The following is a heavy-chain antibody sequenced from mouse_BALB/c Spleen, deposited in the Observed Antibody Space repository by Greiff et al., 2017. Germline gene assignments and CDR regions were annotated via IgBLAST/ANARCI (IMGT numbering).Heavy chain of an antibody. Sequence: VQLKESGPGLVKPSQSLSLTCTVTGYSITSDYAWNWIRQFPGNKLEWMGYISYSGSTSYNPSLKSRISITRDTSKNQFFLQLNSVTTEDTATYYCARLGGNDYDYFDYWGQGTTLTVAS. CDR1: GYSITSDYA. J-gene: IGHJ2*01. V-gene: IGHV3-2*02. CDR2: ISYSGST. D-gene: IGHD2-4*01. CDR3: ARLGGNDYDYFDY.